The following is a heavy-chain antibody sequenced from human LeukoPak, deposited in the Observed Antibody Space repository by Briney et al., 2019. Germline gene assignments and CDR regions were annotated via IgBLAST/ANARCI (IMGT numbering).Heavy chain of an antibody. V-gene: IGHV4-59*08. Sequence: SETLSLTCTVSGGSISSYYWSWIRQPPGKGLEWIGYIYYSGSTNYNPSLKSRVTIPVDTSKNQFSLKLSSVTAADTAVYYCARLGYYYDSSGYYFDYWGQGTLVTVSS. D-gene: IGHD3-22*01. CDR2: IYYSGST. J-gene: IGHJ4*02. CDR3: ARLGYYYDSSGYYFDY. CDR1: GGSISSYY.